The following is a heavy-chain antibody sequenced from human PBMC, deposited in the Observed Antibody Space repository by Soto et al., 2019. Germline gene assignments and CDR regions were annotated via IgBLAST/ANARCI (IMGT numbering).Heavy chain of an antibody. CDR3: AGTTQYYYYYMDV. Sequence: PSETLSLTCAVYGGSFSGYYWSWIRQPPGKGLEWIGYINYSGSTYYNPSLKSRVTISVDTSKNQFSLKLSSVTAADTAVYYCAGTTQYYYYYMDVWGKGTTVTVSS. J-gene: IGHJ6*03. CDR1: GGSFSGYY. V-gene: IGHV4-34*09. D-gene: IGHD4-17*01. CDR2: INYSGST.